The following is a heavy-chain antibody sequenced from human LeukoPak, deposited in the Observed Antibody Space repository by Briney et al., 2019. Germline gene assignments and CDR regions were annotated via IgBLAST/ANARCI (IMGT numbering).Heavy chain of an antibody. CDR3: ARGDNWNASPFDY. V-gene: IGHV3-66*01. CDR1: GFTVSSNY. Sequence: GGSLRLSCAASGFTVSSNYMSWVRQAPGKGLEWVSVICSGGSTYYADSVKGRFTISRDNSKNTLYLQMNSLRAEDSAVYYCARGDNWNASPFDYWGQGTLVTVSS. D-gene: IGHD1-20*01. CDR2: ICSGGST. J-gene: IGHJ4*02.